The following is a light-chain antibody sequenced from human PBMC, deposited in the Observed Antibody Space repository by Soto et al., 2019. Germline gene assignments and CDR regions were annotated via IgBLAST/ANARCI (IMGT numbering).Light chain of an antibody. CDR3: SAYTTSSTVV. J-gene: IGLJ2*01. Sequence: QSDLTQPASVSGSPGQSLTISCTGSSRDVGAYNFVSWYQQHPGKAPKLMIYDVSDRPSGVSNRFSGSKSGNTASLTISGLQAEDEADYYCSAYTTSSTVVFGGGTKLTVL. CDR1: SRDVGAYNF. CDR2: DVS. V-gene: IGLV2-14*03.